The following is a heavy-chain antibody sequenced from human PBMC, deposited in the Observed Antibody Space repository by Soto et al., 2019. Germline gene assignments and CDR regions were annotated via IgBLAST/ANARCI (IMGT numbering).Heavy chain of an antibody. CDR2: ISSSGSTI. V-gene: IGHV3-11*01. CDR1: GFTFSDYY. D-gene: IGHD4-17*01. J-gene: IGHJ6*03. CDR3: ARNVYVWDNDYGDYGSYYYYYMDV. Sequence: GGSLRLSCAASGFTFSDYYMSWIRQAPGKGLEWVSYISSSGSTIYYADSVKGRFTISRDNAKNSLYLQMNSLRAEDTAVYYCARNVYVWDNDYGDYGSYYYYYMDVWGKGTTVTVSS.